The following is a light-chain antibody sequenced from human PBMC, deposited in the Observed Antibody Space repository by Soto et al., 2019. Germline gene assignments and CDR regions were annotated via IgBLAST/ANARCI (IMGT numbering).Light chain of an antibody. CDR1: QGVRSS. CDR3: QQRSNWPGT. V-gene: IGKV3-11*01. CDR2: DAS. Sequence: EIVLTQSPATLSLSPGERATLSCRASQGVRSSLAWYQQQTGQAPRLLMFDASNRATGIPARFNGSGSGTDSTLTISSLEPEDFVVYYCQQRSNWPGTFGQGTKVEIK. J-gene: IGKJ1*01.